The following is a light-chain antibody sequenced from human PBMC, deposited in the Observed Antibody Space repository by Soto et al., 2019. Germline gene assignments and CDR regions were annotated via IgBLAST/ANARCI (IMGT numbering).Light chain of an antibody. CDR3: QQSYSTLFT. Sequence: DIPMTQSPSSLSASVGDSVTITCRASQDISSYLHWYQQKPGKAPKLLIYAASTLHSGVPSRFSGSESGTDFTLTISSLQPEDFATYYCQQSYSTLFTFGPGTKVDFK. CDR2: AAS. J-gene: IGKJ3*01. V-gene: IGKV1-39*01. CDR1: QDISSY.